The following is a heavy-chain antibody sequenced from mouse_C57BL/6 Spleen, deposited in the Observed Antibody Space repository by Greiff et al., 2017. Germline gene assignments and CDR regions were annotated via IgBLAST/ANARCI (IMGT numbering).Heavy chain of an antibody. Sequence: EVKLQESGGGLVQSGRSLRLSCATSGFTFSDFYMEWVRQAPGKGLEWIAASRNKANDYTTEYSAPVKGRFIVSRDTSQSILYLQMNALRAEDTAIYYCARDERGAMDYWGQGTSVTVSS. CDR3: ARDERGAMDY. V-gene: IGHV7-1*01. CDR1: GFTFSDFY. CDR2: SRNKANDYTT. J-gene: IGHJ4*01.